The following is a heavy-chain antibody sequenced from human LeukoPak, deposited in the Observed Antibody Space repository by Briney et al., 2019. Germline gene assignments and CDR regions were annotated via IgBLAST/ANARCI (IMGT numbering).Heavy chain of an antibody. Sequence: PSETLSLTCTVSGGSISSYYWSWIRQPAGKGLEWIGRIYTSGSTNYSPSLKSRVTMSVDTSKNQFSLKLSSVTAADTAVYYCARGGYDFWSGYYYYMDVWGKGTTVTVSS. D-gene: IGHD3-3*01. CDR3: ARGGYDFWSGYYYYMDV. J-gene: IGHJ6*03. V-gene: IGHV4-4*07. CDR2: IYTSGST. CDR1: GGSISSYY.